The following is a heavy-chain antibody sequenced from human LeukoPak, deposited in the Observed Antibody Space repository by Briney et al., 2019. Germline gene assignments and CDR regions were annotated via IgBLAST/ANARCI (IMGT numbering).Heavy chain of an antibody. D-gene: IGHD2-15*01. CDR3: ARGYCSGGSCYYFDY. V-gene: IGHV1-3*03. CDR1: GYTFTSYA. CDR2: INAGNGNT. J-gene: IGHJ4*02. Sequence: ASVKDSCKASGYTFTSYAMHWVRQAPGQRLEWMGWINAGNGNTKYSQEFQGRVTITRDTSASTAYMELSSLRSEDMAVYYCARGYCSGGSCYYFDYWGQGTLVPVSS.